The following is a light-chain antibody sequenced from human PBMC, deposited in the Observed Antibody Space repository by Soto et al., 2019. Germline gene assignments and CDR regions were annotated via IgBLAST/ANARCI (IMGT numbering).Light chain of an antibody. CDR3: VAWDDSLSGWV. Sequence: QSVLTQPPSASGSPGQSVAISCTGTSSDVGGYNYVSWYQQHPGKAPKLMIYEVNKRPSGVPDRFSGSKSGTSTSLTISGLQSEDEADYYCVAWDDSLSGWVFGGGTKLTVL. CDR1: SSDVGGYNY. J-gene: IGLJ3*02. V-gene: IGLV2-8*01. CDR2: EVN.